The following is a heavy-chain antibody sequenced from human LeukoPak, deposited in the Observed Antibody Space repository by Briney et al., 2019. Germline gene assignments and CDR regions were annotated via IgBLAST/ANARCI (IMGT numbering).Heavy chain of an antibody. CDR1: GGSISSSSYY. CDR2: IYYSGGT. CDR3: ARVADDYGDYEYYFDY. Sequence: SETLSLTCTVSGGSISSSSYYWGWIRQPPGKGLEWIGSIYYSGGTNYNPSLKSRVTISVDTSKSQFSLKLSSVTAADTAVYYCARVADDYGDYEYYFDYWGQGTLVTVSS. V-gene: IGHV4-39*07. D-gene: IGHD4-17*01. J-gene: IGHJ4*02.